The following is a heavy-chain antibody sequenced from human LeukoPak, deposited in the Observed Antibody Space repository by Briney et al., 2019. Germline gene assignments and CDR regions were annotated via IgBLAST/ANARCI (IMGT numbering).Heavy chain of an antibody. D-gene: IGHD6-13*01. Sequence: GGSLRLSCAASGFTFSSYAMHWVRQAPGKGLEWVAVISYDGSNKYYADSVKGRFTISRDNSKNTLYLQMNSLRAEDTAVYYCVLGSSNWYYFDYWGQGTLVTVSS. CDR1: GFTFSSYA. CDR3: VLGSSNWYYFDY. V-gene: IGHV3-30-3*01. CDR2: ISYDGSNK. J-gene: IGHJ4*02.